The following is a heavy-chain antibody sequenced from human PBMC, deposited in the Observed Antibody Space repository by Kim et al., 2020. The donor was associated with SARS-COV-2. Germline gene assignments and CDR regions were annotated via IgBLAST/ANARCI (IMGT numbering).Heavy chain of an antibody. Sequence: TYYADAVKGRFTISRDNSKNTLYLQRNSLRAEDTAVYYCAKGAGANWFDPWGQGTLVTVSS. D-gene: IGHD6-19*01. J-gene: IGHJ5*02. V-gene: IGHV3-23*01. CDR3: AKGAGANWFDP. CDR2: T.